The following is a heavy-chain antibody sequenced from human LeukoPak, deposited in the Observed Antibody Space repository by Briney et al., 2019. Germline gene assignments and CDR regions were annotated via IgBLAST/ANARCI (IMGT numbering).Heavy chain of an antibody. J-gene: IGHJ4*02. CDR1: GFMFSSHG. Sequence: GGSLRLSCAASGFMFSSHGMNWVRQAPGKGLEWVSGIIPSGHTTYYADSVRGRFTISRDNSRNTLYLQMNSLRAEDTAVYYCAKDDRWLHCCWGQGTLVTVSA. CDR2: IIPSGHTT. D-gene: IGHD5-24*01. CDR3: AKDDRWLHCC. V-gene: IGHV3-23*01.